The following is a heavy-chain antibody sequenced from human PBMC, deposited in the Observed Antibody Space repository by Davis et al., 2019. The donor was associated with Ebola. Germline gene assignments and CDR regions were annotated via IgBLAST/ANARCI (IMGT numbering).Heavy chain of an antibody. CDR1: GFTFSAYY. CDR3: TRGPLTALDY. CDR2: IGNDGGSI. Sequence: PGGSLRLSCAASGFTFSAYYMSWIRQAPGEGLEWVSYIGNDGGSIHYGDSVKGRFTISRDNAKNSVHLQMNSLRAEDTGIYYCTRGPLTALDYWGQGTLVTVSS. V-gene: IGHV3-11*01. D-gene: IGHD2-21*02. J-gene: IGHJ4*02.